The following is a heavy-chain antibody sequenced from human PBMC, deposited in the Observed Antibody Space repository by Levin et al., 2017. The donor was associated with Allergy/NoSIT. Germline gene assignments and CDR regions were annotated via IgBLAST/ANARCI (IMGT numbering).Heavy chain of an antibody. J-gene: IGHJ4*02. CDR1: GFTFSSYA. CDR2: ISYDGSNK. D-gene: IGHD3-22*01. Sequence: GESLKISCAASGFTFSSYAMHWVRQAPGKGLEWVAVISYDGSNKYYADSVKGRFTISRDNSKNTLYLQMNSLRAEDTAVYYCARDTLNYYDSSGYPLDYWGQGTLVTVSS. V-gene: IGHV3-30*04. CDR3: ARDTLNYYDSSGYPLDY.